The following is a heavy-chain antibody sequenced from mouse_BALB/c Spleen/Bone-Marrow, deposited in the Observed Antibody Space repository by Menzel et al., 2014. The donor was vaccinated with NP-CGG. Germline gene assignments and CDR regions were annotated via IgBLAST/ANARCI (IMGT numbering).Heavy chain of an antibody. J-gene: IGHJ1*01. Sequence: EVKLMESGPELVKPGASVKMSCKASGYTFTSYVIHWVKQKPGQGLEWIGNINPYNDGTQYNEKFKGKATLTSDKSSSTAFMELSSLTSEDSAVYYCARPLYGYDWYFDVWGAGTTVTVSS. D-gene: IGHD2-2*01. CDR3: ARPLYGYDWYFDV. CDR2: INPYNDGT. V-gene: IGHV1-14*01. CDR1: GYTFTSYV.